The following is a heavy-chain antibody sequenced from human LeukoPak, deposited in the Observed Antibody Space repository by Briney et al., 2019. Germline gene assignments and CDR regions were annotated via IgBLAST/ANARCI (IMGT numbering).Heavy chain of an antibody. J-gene: IGHJ3*02. Sequence: RASVKVSCKASGYTFSRYGISWVRQAPGQGLEWMGWISGYNGNTNYAQKLQGRVTMTTDTSTSTAYMELRSLKSDDTAVYYCASLKNYYDSSGYLVTDAFDIWGQGTMVTVSS. V-gene: IGHV1-18*01. CDR1: GYTFSRYG. CDR3: ASLKNYYDSSGYLVTDAFDI. D-gene: IGHD3-22*01. CDR2: ISGYNGNT.